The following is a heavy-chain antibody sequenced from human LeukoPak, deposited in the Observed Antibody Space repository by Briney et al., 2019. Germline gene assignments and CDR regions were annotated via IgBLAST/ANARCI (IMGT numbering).Heavy chain of an antibody. CDR2: ISNNGGYT. D-gene: IGHD2-15*01. V-gene: IGHV3-23*01. Sequence: GGSLRLSCAASGFTFSSSAMSWVRQAPGKGLEWVSAISNNGGYTYYADSVQGRFTISRDNSKSTLCLRMNSLRAEVTAVYYCAKQLGYCSDGSCYFSYWGQGTLVTVSS. CDR1: GFTFSSSA. CDR3: AKQLGYCSDGSCYFSY. J-gene: IGHJ4*02.